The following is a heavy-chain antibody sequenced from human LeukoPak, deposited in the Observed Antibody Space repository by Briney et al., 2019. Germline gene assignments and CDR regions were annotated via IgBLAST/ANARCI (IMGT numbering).Heavy chain of an antibody. CDR1: GGSISSYY. D-gene: IGHD3-10*01. J-gene: IGHJ4*02. CDR2: IYYSEST. Sequence: SETLSLTCTVSGGSISSYYWSWIRQPPGKGLEWIGYIYYSESTNYNPSLKSRVTISVDTSKNQFSLKLSSVTAADTAVYYCARGYGSGSYYNRIYYFDYWGQGTLVTVSS. V-gene: IGHV4-59*01. CDR3: ARGYGSGSYYNRIYYFDY.